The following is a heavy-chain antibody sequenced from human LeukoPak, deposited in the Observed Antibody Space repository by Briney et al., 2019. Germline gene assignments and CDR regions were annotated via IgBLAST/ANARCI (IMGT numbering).Heavy chain of an antibody. CDR3: AKSGYSSGWSRDV. D-gene: IGHD6-19*01. CDR1: GFIFNYYA. J-gene: IGHJ6*02. V-gene: IGHV3-23*01. CDR2: ISGSDGST. Sequence: GGSLRLSCANSGFIFNYYAMSWVRQAPGKGLEWVSGISGSDGSTYYADSVKGRFSISRDNSKKTLFLQMNSLRAEDTAVYYCAKSGYSSGWSRDVWGQGTTVTVSS.